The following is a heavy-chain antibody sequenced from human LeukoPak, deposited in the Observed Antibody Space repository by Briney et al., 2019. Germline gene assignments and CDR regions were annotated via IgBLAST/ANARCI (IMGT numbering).Heavy chain of an antibody. CDR2: IDKKDKGYATAT. CDR1: GFTFSGSA. V-gene: IGHV3-73*01. Sequence: PGGSLRLCCAASGFTFSGSAIHWVRHSSGKGLEWVGQIDKKDKGYATATAYAASVKGRFTISRDDSINTAYLQMKSLKTEDTAPYYCTRDSGTYNWFDPWGQGTLVTVSS. CDR3: TRDSGTYNWFDP. D-gene: IGHD1-26*01. J-gene: IGHJ5*02.